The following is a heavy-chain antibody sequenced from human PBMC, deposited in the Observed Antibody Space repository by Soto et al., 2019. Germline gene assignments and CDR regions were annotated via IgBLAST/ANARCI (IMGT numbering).Heavy chain of an antibody. J-gene: IGHJ5*02. D-gene: IGHD2-15*01. V-gene: IGHV4-30-4*01. CDR1: GGSISSGDYY. CDR3: ARGRDIARWFDP. Sequence: NPSETLSLTCTVSGGSISSGDYYWSWIRQPPGKGLEWIGYIYYSGSTYYNPSLKSRVTISVDTSKNQFSLKLSSVTAADTAVYYCARGRDIARWFDPWGQGTLVTVSS. CDR2: IYYSGST.